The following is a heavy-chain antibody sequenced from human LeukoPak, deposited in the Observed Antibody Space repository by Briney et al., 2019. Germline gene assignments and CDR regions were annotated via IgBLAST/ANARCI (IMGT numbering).Heavy chain of an antibody. CDR1: GYTFTDSY. J-gene: IGHJ4*02. D-gene: IGHD2-15*01. Sequence: EASVNVSCKASGYTFTDSYIHWVRHAPGQGLEWMGRINPNSGGTNYAQKFQGRVTMTRDTSISTAYMELTRLRSDDTAVYYCARDLGYSATHWGQGTLLTVSS. V-gene: IGHV1-2*06. CDR3: ARDLGYSATH. CDR2: INPNSGGT.